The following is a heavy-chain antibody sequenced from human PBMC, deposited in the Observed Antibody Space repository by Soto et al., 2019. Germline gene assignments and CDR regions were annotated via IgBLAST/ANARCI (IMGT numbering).Heavy chain of an antibody. CDR1: GFTFSSYW. V-gene: IGHV3-74*01. D-gene: IGHD2-15*01. Sequence: PGGSLRLSCAASGFTFSSYWMHWVRQAPGKGLVWVSRINSDGSSTSYADSVKGRFTISRDNAKNTLYLQMNSLRAEDTAVYYCARDLGYCSCGSCRGTKYYYYYYMDVWGKGTTVTVSS. CDR3: ARDLGYCSCGSCRGTKYYYYYYMDV. CDR2: INSDGSST. J-gene: IGHJ6*03.